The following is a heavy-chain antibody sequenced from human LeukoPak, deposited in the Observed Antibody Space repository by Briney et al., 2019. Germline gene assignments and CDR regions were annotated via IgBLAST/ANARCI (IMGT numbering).Heavy chain of an antibody. CDR1: GYTFSSYG. Sequence: VASVKVSCKASGYTFSSYGISWVRQAPGQGLEWMGWITAYNGNTKYAQKLQGRVTMTTDISTSTAYMELRSLRSDDTAVYYCARVSYYDFWSGYYGGNFDYWGQGTLVTVSS. CDR3: ARVSYYDFWSGYYGGNFDY. D-gene: IGHD3-3*01. J-gene: IGHJ4*02. CDR2: ITAYNGNT. V-gene: IGHV1-18*01.